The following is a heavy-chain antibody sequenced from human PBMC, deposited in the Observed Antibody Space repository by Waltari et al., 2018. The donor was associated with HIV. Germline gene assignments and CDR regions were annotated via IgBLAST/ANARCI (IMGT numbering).Heavy chain of an antibody. V-gene: IGHV3-9*01. J-gene: IGHJ4*02. CDR3: AKDRLRYCRGGSCYTHFDS. CDR2: ISGNSGSI. Sequence: EVQLVESGGGLVQPGRSLRLSCAASGFSFDDYAMHWVRQAPGKGLEGVSGISGNSGSIGYADSVKGRFTIARDNAKNSLYLQMNSLRAEDTALYYCAKDRLRYCRGGSCYTHFDSWGQGTLVTVSS. CDR1: GFSFDDYA. D-gene: IGHD2-15*01.